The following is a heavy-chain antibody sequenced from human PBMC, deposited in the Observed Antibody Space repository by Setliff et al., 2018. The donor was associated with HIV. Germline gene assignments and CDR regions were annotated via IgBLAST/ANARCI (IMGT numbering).Heavy chain of an antibody. V-gene: IGHV4-34*01. CDR3: ARGKGGIDGPVEFDN. CDR2: ISQSGTT. D-gene: IGHD1-1*01. J-gene: IGHJ4*02. CDR1: GGSFSGYS. Sequence: SETLSLTCVVSGGSFSGYSWSWIRQSPGKGLEWIGEISQSGTTHYNPSLKRRVTISEDSSKSQLSMKLTSVAAADTAIYYCARGKGGIDGPVEFDNWGQGTPVTVSS.